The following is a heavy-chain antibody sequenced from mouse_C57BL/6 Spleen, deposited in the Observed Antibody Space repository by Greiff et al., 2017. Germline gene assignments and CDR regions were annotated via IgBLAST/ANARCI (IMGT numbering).Heavy chain of an antibody. Sequence: EVKLVESGGDLVKPGGSLKLSCAASGFTFSSYGLSWVRQTPDKRLEWVATISSGGSYTYYPDSVKGRFTISRDNAKNTLYLQMSSLKSEDTAMYYCARHEDYDYDPFDYWGQGTTLTVSS. CDR1: GFTFSSYG. D-gene: IGHD2-4*01. J-gene: IGHJ2*01. V-gene: IGHV5-6*01. CDR3: ARHEDYDYDPFDY. CDR2: ISSGGSYT.